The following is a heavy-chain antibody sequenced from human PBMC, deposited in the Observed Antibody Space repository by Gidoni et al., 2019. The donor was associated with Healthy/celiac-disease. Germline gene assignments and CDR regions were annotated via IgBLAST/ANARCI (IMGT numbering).Heavy chain of an antibody. J-gene: IGHJ6*02. D-gene: IGHD2-2*01. Sequence: QVQLVQSGAEAKKPGASVKVSCKASGYTFTGYYMHWVRQAPGQGLEWMGWINPNSGGTNYAQKFQGRVTMTRDTSISTAYMELSRLRSDDTAVYYCARTPYCSSTSCAYGMDVWGQGTTVTVSS. V-gene: IGHV1-2*02. CDR3: ARTPYCSSTSCAYGMDV. CDR2: INPNSGGT. CDR1: GYTFTGYY.